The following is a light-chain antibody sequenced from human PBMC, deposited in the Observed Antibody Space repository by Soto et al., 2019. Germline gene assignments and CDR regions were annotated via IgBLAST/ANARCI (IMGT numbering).Light chain of an antibody. CDR1: QSVSSC. Sequence: EIGLKQSAATLSLATGERATLSCPASQSVSSCLAWYQQKPGQAPRLLIYEASNRATGIPARFSGSGSGTDFTLTISNLESEDFAGYYCQQGISWPITFGGGTKVDIK. CDR2: EAS. V-gene: IGKV3-11*01. J-gene: IGKJ4*01. CDR3: QQGISWPIT.